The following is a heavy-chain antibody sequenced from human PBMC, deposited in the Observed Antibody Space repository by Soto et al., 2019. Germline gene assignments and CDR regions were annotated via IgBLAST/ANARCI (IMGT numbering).Heavy chain of an antibody. J-gene: IGHJ6*02. CDR1: GGTFSSYA. D-gene: IGHD6-13*01. V-gene: IGHV1-69*13. CDR2: IIPIFGTA. CDR3: ARRRADNYYYYYYGMDV. Sequence: GASVKVSCKASGGTFSSYAISWGRQAPGQGLEWMGGIIPIFGTANYAQKFQGRVTITADESTSTAYMELSSLGSEDTAVYYCARRRADNYYYYYYGMDVWGQGTTVTVSS.